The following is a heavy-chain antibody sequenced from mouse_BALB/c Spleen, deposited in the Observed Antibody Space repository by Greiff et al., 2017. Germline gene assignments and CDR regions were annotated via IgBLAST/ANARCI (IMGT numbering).Heavy chain of an antibody. CDR2: ILPGSGST. J-gene: IGHJ2*01. Sequence: QVQLQQSGAELMKPGASVKISCKATGYTFSSYWIEWVKQRPGHGLEWIGEILPGSGSTNYNEKFKGKATFTADTSSNTAYMQLSSMTSEDSAVFYCARDGYYFDYWGQGTTLTVSS. V-gene: IGHV1-9*01. CDR1: GYTFSSYW. CDR3: ARDGYYFDY. D-gene: IGHD2-3*01.